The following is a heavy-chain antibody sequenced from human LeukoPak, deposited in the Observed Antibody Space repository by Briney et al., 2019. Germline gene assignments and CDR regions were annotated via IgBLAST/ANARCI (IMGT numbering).Heavy chain of an antibody. J-gene: IGHJ4*02. CDR2: IKKDGSEK. CDR1: GFTSSSYW. D-gene: IGHD2-2*01. Sequence: GGSLRLSCAASGFTSSSYWMSWVRQAPGKGLEWVANIKKDGSEKNYVDSVKGRFTISRDNAKSSLYLQMNSLRVEDTAVYYCAREGRVVIVPATWGQGALVTVSS. V-gene: IGHV3-7*01. CDR3: AREGRVVIVPAT.